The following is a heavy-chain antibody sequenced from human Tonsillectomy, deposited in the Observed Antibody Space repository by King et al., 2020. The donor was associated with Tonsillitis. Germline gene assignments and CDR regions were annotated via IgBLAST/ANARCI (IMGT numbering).Heavy chain of an antibody. CDR3: AKSLSGTTSSGADY. V-gene: IGHV3-9*01. J-gene: IGHJ4*02. D-gene: IGHD1-14*01. Sequence: VQLVQSGGGLVQPGRSLRLSCAASGFTFDDYAIHWVRQAPGKGLERVSSISWNSSYIDYADSVKGRFTISRDNAKKSLYLQMDSLRPEDTALYYCAKSLSGTTSSGADYWGQGTLVTVSS. CDR2: ISWNSSYI. CDR1: GFTFDDYA.